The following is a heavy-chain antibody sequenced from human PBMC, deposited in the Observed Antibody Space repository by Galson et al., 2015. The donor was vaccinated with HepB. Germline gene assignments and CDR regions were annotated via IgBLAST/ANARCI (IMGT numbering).Heavy chain of an antibody. CDR2: IYYSGST. CDR1: GGSISSSSYY. J-gene: IGHJ4*02. Sequence: ETLSLTCTVSGGSISSSSYYWGWIRQPPGKGLEWIGSIYYSGSTYYNPSLKSRVTISVDTSKNQFSLKLSSVTAADTAVYYCASPLPPFTIFGVVIKRGSFDYWGQGTLVTVSS. D-gene: IGHD3-3*01. CDR3: ASPLPPFTIFGVVIKRGSFDY. V-gene: IGHV4-39*01.